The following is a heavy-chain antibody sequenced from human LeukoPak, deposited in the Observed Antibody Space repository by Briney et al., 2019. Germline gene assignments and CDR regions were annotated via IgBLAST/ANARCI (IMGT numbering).Heavy chain of an antibody. V-gene: IGHV4-59*11. CDR3: ARDLVTVTKGFDI. Sequence: SETLSLTCAVSGDSFSSHYWTWIRQPPGKGLEWIGYISYIGSTNYNPSLKSRFTISIDTSKNKFSLRLNTLTAADTAVYYCARDLVTVTKGFDIWGQGRMVSVSS. CDR2: ISYIGST. CDR1: GDSFSSHY. D-gene: IGHD4-17*01. J-gene: IGHJ3*02.